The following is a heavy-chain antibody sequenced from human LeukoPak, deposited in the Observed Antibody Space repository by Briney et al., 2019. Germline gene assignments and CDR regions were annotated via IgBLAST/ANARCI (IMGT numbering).Heavy chain of an antibody. CDR1: GGSIINSNW. Sequence: SGTLSLTCAVSGGSIINSNWWSWIRRPPGKGLEWIGYIDDSGNTNYNPSLKSQVTISVDKSKNQFSLKLSFVTAADTAMYYCARSDYHNSGSHTVFDAFDIWGQGTRVTVSS. CDR3: ARSDYHNSGSHTVFDAFDI. D-gene: IGHD3-10*01. V-gene: IGHV4-4*02. J-gene: IGHJ3*02. CDR2: IDDSGNT.